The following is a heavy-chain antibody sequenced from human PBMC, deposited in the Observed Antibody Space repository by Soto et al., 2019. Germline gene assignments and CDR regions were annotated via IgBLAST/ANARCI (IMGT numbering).Heavy chain of an antibody. CDR3: ALLAVTTADAFYI. V-gene: IGHV1-8*01. CDR2: MNPNSGNT. J-gene: IGHJ3*02. Sequence: GASVKVSCKASGCTFTSYDIYWVRQATGQGREWMGWMNPNSGNTGYAQKFQGRVTMTRNTSISTAYMELSSLRSEDTAVYYCALLAVTTADAFYIWAHGTMVTGS. D-gene: IGHD4-4*01. CDR1: GCTFTSYD.